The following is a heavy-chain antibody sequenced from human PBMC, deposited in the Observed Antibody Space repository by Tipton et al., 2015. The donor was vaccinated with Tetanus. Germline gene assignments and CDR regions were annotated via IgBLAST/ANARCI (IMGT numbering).Heavy chain of an antibody. J-gene: IGHJ4*02. Sequence: SLRLSCAASGFTFGDYGMSWVRQVPGKGLEWVSFINWNGGGTGYIDSVKGRFTISRDNAMNTLFLQMSSLRGDDTAVYYCAKDLSGSSGRQFWGQGTLVTVSS. CDR3: AKDLSGSSGRQF. V-gene: IGHV3-20*04. CDR1: GFTFGDYG. D-gene: IGHD6-19*01. CDR2: INWNGGGT.